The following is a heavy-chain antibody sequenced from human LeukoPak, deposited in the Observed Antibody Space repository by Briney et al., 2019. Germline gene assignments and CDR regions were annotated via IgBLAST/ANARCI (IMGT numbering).Heavy chain of an antibody. J-gene: IGHJ5*02. V-gene: IGHV1-8*03. CDR2: MNPNSGNT. CDR3: ARGQGYSSSWGIDP. Sequence: GASVKVSCKASGYTFTSYDINWVRQATGQGPEWMGWMNPNSGNTGYAQKFQGRVTITRNTSISTAYMELSSLRSEDTAVYYCARGQGYSSSWGIDPWGQGTLVTVSS. D-gene: IGHD6-13*01. CDR1: GYTFTSYD.